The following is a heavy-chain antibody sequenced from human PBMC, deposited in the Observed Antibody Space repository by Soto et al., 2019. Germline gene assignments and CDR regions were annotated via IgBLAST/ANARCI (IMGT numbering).Heavy chain of an antibody. D-gene: IGHD6-13*01. V-gene: IGHV1-69*13. CDR1: GGTFSSYA. CDR3: ARASNRAYSSSWYDDY. CDR2: IIPIFGTA. J-gene: IGHJ4*02. Sequence: SVKVSCKASGGTFSSYAISWVRQAPGQGLEWMGGIIPIFGTANYAQKFQGRVTITADESTSTAYMELSSLRSEDTAVYYCARASNRAYSSSWYDDYWGQGTLVTVSS.